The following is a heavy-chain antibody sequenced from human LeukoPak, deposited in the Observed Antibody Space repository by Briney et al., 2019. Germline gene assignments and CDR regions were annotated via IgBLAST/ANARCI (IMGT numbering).Heavy chain of an antibody. CDR3: AKGSELSIIVVVPAAIDY. CDR1: GFTFSSYA. Sequence: GGSLRLSCAASGFTFSSYAMSWVRQAPGKGLEWVSAISGSGGSTYYADSVKGRFTISRDNSKNTLYLQMNNLRAEDTAVYYCAKGSELSIIVVVPAAIDYWGQGTLVTVSS. CDR2: ISGSGGST. D-gene: IGHD2-2*02. J-gene: IGHJ4*02. V-gene: IGHV3-23*01.